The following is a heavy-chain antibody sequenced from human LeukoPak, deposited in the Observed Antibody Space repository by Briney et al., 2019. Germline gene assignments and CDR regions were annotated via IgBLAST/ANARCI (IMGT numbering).Heavy chain of an antibody. D-gene: IGHD6-19*01. CDR3: AREQWLDY. CDR2: ISSGGST. Sequence: PGGSLRLSCAASGFTFSSYEMSWVRQAPGRGLEWVSVISSGGSTNYAVSVKGRFTISRDDSKNTLYLQMNILRAEDTAVYFCAREQWLDYWGQGTLVTVSS. J-gene: IGHJ4*02. CDR1: GFTFSSYE. V-gene: IGHV3-53*01.